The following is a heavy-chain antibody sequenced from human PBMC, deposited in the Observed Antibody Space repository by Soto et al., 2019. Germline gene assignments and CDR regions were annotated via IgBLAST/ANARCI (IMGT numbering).Heavy chain of an antibody. J-gene: IGHJ4*02. CDR2: IYYSGST. V-gene: IGHV4-59*08. CDR3: ANHYCSGGSCRSYFDY. CDR1: GGSISSYY. Sequence: QVQLQESGPGLVKPSETLSLTCTVSGGSISSYYWSWIRQPPGKGLEWIGNIYYSGSTKYNPSHKNRVTISVDTSKNQSSQKHSSEPAAQTAVYNCANHYCSGGSCRSYFDYWGQGTLVTVSS. D-gene: IGHD2-15*01.